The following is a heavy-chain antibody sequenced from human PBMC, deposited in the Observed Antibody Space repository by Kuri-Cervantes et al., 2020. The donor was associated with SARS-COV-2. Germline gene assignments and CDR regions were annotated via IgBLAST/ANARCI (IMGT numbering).Heavy chain of an antibody. D-gene: IGHD4-17*01. CDR3: ARLPSNGDYDGWFDY. CDR2: IWYDGSNK. Sequence: GESLKISCAASGFTFSSYGMHWVRQAPGKGLEWVAVIWYDGSNKYYADSVKGRFTISRDNSKNTLYLQMNSLRAEDTAVYYCARLPSNGDYDGWFDYWGQGTLVTVSS. J-gene: IGHJ4*02. V-gene: IGHV3-33*08. CDR1: GFTFSSYG.